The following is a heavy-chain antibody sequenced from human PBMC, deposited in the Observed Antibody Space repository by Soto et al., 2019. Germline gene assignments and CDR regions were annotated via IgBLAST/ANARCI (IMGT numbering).Heavy chain of an antibody. J-gene: IGHJ3*01. V-gene: IGHV4-31*03. Sequence: QVRLQESGQGLVRPSQTLSLICTVSGGSIRNDNFYWSFLRQRPGTGLEWLGYISYSGITFYNPSPDTRLFISVDPSNDLFSPNLKPVTAAGPAMYYRARDLNGVVIGRGAFVVWGPGTLVTVSS. CDR1: GGSIRNDNFY. D-gene: IGHD2-21*01. CDR2: ISYSGIT. CDR3: ARDLNGVVIGRGAFVV.